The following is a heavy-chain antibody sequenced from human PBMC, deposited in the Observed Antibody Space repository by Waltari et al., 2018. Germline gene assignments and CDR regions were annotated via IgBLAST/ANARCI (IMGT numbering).Heavy chain of an antibody. Sequence: QVQLVQSGAEVKKPGASVKVSCKASGYIFTGFYMNWVRQAPGQGLEWMGRINPNSGRTDVGEKFQGRLTMTRDTSISTIYMELSSLTSDDTATYYCTKDHLPGVDAFYCFDPWGQGTLVTVSS. CDR3: TKDHLPGVDAFYCFDP. J-gene: IGHJ5*02. V-gene: IGHV1-2*06. CDR2: INPNSGRT. CDR1: GYIFTGFY. D-gene: IGHD2-15*01.